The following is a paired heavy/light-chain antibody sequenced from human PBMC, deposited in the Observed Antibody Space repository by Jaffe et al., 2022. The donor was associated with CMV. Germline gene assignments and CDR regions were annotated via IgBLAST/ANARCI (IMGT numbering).Heavy chain of an antibody. CDR2: ISGSGDNT. J-gene: IGHJ3*02. V-gene: IGHV3-23*01. CDR1: GFVFKNYA. CDR3: AKDRTTKVRGIILPHDAFDM. D-gene: IGHD3-10*01. Sequence: EVQLLESGGGLVQPGGSLRLSCAVSGFVFKNYAMSWVRQAPGKGLEWVSGISGSGDNTFYTDSVKGRFTISRDNSRNTLYLEMNNLRAEDTAVYYCAKDRTTKVRGIILPHDAFDMWGQGTMLTVSS.
Light chain of an antibody. V-gene: IGKV1-NL1*01. CDR1: QDISNS. CDR3: QQYYTIPWT. Sequence: DIQMTQSPSSLSASVGDRVTITCRASQDISNSLAWYQQKPGKAPKLLLYVASRLESGVPSRFSGGGSGTEYTLIISSLQPEDFAAYHCQQYYTIPWTFGQGTEVEI. CDR2: VAS. J-gene: IGKJ1*01.